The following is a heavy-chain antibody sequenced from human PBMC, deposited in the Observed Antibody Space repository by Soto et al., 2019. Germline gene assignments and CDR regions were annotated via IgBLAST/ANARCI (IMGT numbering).Heavy chain of an antibody. CDR3: AKDHAPSCSGGSCYSHYSSYGMDV. CDR1: GFTFSSYG. CDR2: ISYDGSNK. D-gene: IGHD2-15*01. Sequence: GGSLRLSCAASGFTFSSYGMHWVRQAPGKGLEWVAVISYDGSNKYYADSVKGRFTISRDNSKNTLYLQMNSLRAEDTAVYYCAKDHAPSCSGGSCYSHYSSYGMDVWGQGTTVTVSS. V-gene: IGHV3-30*18. J-gene: IGHJ6*02.